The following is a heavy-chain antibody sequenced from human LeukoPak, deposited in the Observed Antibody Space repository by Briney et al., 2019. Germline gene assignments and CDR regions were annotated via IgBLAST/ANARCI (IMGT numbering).Heavy chain of an antibody. Sequence: SETLSLTCTVSGGSISSYYWSWIRQPPGKGLEWIGYIYYSGSTNYNPSLKSRVTISADTSKNQFSLKLSSVTAADTAVYYCARSDYDFWSGYHTAEYFQHWGQGTLVTVSS. CDR1: GGSISSYY. J-gene: IGHJ1*01. CDR3: ARSDYDFWSGYHTAEYFQH. CDR2: IYYSGST. D-gene: IGHD3-3*01. V-gene: IGHV4-59*08.